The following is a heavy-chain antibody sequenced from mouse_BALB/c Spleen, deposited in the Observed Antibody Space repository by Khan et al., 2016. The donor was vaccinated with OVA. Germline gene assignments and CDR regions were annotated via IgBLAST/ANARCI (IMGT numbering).Heavy chain of an antibody. CDR1: GFTFSGYG. CDR2: INSNGGTS. V-gene: IGHV5-6-3*01. J-gene: IGHJ1*01. CDR3: VRSYYRYDEGYWYFDV. Sequence: EVELVESGGGLVQPGGSLKLSCAASGFTFSGYGMSWVRQTPDKRLELVATINSNGGTSYYPDSVKGRFTISRDNAKNTLHLQMSSLKSEGTAMFYCVRSYYRYDEGYWYFDVWGAGATVTVSS. D-gene: IGHD2-14*01.